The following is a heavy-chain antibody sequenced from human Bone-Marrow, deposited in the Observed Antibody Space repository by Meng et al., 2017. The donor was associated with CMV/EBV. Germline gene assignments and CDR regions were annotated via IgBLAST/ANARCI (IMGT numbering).Heavy chain of an antibody. J-gene: IGHJ6*02. D-gene: IGHD1-14*01. CDR1: GFPFSDYY. Sequence: GESLKISCAASGFPFSDYYMSWIRQAPGKGLEWVSYISSSGSTIYYADSVKGRFTISRNNAKNSLYLQMNSLRAEDTAVYYCARMHYRTGAGLNLYYYYGMDVWGQGTTVTVSS. CDR3: ARMHYRTGAGLNLYYYYGMDV. V-gene: IGHV3-11*01. CDR2: ISSSGSTI.